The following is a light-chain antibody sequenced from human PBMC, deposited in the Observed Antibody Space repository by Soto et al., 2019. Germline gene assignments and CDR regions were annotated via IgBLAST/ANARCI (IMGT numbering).Light chain of an antibody. CDR1: QGIGST. CDR2: DSS. J-gene: IGKJ1*01. CDR3: QQYTNWLWT. Sequence: EIVLTQSPAALSVSPGERVTLSCRASQGIGSTLAWYQQKPGQTPRLLIYDSSTRAIGIPTRFSGSRSGTEFTLTITGLPSEAFAAYSCQQYTNWLWTFGQGTKVDIK. V-gene: IGKV3-15*01.